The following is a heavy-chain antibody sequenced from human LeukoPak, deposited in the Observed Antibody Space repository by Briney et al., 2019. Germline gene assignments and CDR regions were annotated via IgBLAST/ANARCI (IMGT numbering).Heavy chain of an antibody. D-gene: IGHD3-3*01. CDR3: ARQKAGFLEGHTIDY. CDR1: GGSISSSSYY. CDR2: IYYSGST. Sequence: KPSETLSLTCTVSGGSISSSSYYWGWIRQPPGKGLEWIGSIYYSGSTYYNPSLKSRVTISVDTSKNQFSLKLSSVTAADTAVYYCARQKAGFLEGHTIDYWGQGTLVTVSS. V-gene: IGHV4-39*01. J-gene: IGHJ4*02.